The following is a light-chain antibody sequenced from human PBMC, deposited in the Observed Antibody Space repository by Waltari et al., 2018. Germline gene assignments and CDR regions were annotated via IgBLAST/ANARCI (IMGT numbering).Light chain of an antibody. Sequence: DIVLTQSPGTLSLSPGERATLSCRASQTVDKNYVAWYQQKPGQAPRLLIYDASSRATGIPDRFSGSGSGTDFTLTISRLEPEDFAMYYCQQCSTPPLTFGGGTKVEIK. J-gene: IGKJ4*01. CDR3: QQCSTPPLT. CDR1: QTVDKNY. V-gene: IGKV3-20*01. CDR2: DAS.